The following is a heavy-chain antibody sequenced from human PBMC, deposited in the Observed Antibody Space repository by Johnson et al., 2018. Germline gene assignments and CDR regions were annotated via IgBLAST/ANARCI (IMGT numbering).Heavy chain of an antibody. Sequence: VQLVQSGGVVVQPGGSLRLSCAASGFTFDDYTMHWVRQAPGKGLEWVSLISWDGGSTYYADYVKGRFTISRDHSKNTLDLQMNSLRAEDTAIYYCAKIEVLIGSLGYFQHWGQGTLVTVSS. CDR1: GFTFDDYT. D-gene: IGHD3-22*01. CDR3: AKIEVLIGSLGYFQH. V-gene: IGHV3-43*01. CDR2: ISWDGGST. J-gene: IGHJ1*01.